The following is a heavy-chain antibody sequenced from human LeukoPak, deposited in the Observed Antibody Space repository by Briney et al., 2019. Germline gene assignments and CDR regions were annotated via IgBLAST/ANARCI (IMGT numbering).Heavy chain of an antibody. CDR1: GFTFTNFG. J-gene: IGHJ4*02. CDR2: IPYDGNNK. Sequence: GGSLRLSCAASGFTFTNFGMHWVRQAPGKGLEWVAFIPYDGNNKYYADSVKGRFTISRDNSKNTLFLQMNSPRAEDTAVYFCVKDGDNSGSYLVYWGQGTLVTVSS. D-gene: IGHD1-26*01. V-gene: IGHV3-30*02. CDR3: VKDGDNSGSYLVY.